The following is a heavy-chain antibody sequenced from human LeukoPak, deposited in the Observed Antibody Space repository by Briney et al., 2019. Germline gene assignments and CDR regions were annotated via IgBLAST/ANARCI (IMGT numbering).Heavy chain of an antibody. Sequence: GGSLRPSCAASGFTFSSYGMHWVRQAPGKGLEWVAVIWYDGSNKYYADSVKGRFTISRDNSKNTLCLQMNSLRAEDTAVYYCARWAMVRGVDYWGQGTLVTVSP. V-gene: IGHV3-33*01. CDR1: GFTFSSYG. CDR2: IWYDGSNK. CDR3: ARWAMVRGVDY. D-gene: IGHD3-10*01. J-gene: IGHJ4*02.